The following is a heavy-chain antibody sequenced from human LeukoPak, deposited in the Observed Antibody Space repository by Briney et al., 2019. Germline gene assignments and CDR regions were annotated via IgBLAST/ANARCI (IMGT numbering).Heavy chain of an antibody. CDR3: ARDYYDSSGYYDDAFDI. V-gene: IGHV4-39*07. CDR1: GGSISSSSYY. Sequence: PSETLSLTCTVSGGSISSSSYYWGWIRQPPGKGLEWIGSIYYSGSTYYNPSLKSRVTISVDTSKNQFSLKLSSVTAADTAVYYCARDYYDSSGYYDDAFDIWGKGTTVTISS. D-gene: IGHD3-22*01. CDR2: IYYSGST. J-gene: IGHJ3*02.